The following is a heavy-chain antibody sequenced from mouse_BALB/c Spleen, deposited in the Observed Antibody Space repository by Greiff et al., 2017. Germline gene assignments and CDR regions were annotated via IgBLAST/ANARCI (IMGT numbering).Heavy chain of an antibody. J-gene: IGHJ4*01. D-gene: IGHD2-1*01. V-gene: IGHV1-7*01. CDR3: ARSGGNYLYYYAMDY. Sequence: VKLMESGAELAKPGASVKMSCKASGYTFTSYWMHWVKQRPGQGLEWIGYINPSTGYTEYNQKFKDKATLTADKSSSTAYMQLSSLTSEDSAVYYCARSGGNYLYYYAMDYWGQGTSVTVSS. CDR2: INPSTGYT. CDR1: GYTFTSYW.